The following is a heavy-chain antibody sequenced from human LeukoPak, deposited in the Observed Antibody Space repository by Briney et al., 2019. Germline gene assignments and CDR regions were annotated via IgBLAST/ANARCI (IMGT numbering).Heavy chain of an antibody. D-gene: IGHD5-12*01. CDR2: IWYDGSNK. Sequence: PGGSLRLSCAASGFTFSSYGMHWVRQAPGKGLEWVAVIWYDGSNKYYPDSVKGRFTISRDNSKNTLYLQMNSLRAEDTAVYYCAKFSNSGYTYYYYMDVWGKGTTVTVSS. V-gene: IGHV3-30*02. CDR1: GFTFSSYG. J-gene: IGHJ6*03. CDR3: AKFSNSGYTYYYYMDV.